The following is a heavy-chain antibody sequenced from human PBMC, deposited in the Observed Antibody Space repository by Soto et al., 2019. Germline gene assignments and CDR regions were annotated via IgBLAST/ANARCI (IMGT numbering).Heavy chain of an antibody. J-gene: IGHJ6*02. CDR3: AKARGAATCYYYGMDV. CDR1: GFTFSSYA. D-gene: IGHD2-15*01. V-gene: IGHV3-23*01. Sequence: PGGSLRLSCAASGFTFSSYAMSWVRQAPGKGLEWVSAISGSGGSTYYADSVKGRFTISRDNSKNTLYLQMNSLRAEDTAVYYCAKARGAATCYYYGMDVWGQGTTVTVS. CDR2: ISGSGGST.